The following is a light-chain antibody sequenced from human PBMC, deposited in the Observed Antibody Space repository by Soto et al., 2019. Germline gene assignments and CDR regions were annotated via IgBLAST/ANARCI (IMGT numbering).Light chain of an antibody. CDR1: QGTSNY. CDR2: AAS. Sequence: DIQMTQSPSSLSASVGDRVTITCRASQGTSNYLAWYQQKPGKVPKLLIYAASTLQSGVPSRFSGSGSGTDFTPTISSLQPEDVATYYCQKYNSAPRTFGQGTKVEIK. V-gene: IGKV1-27*01. CDR3: QKYNSAPRT. J-gene: IGKJ1*01.